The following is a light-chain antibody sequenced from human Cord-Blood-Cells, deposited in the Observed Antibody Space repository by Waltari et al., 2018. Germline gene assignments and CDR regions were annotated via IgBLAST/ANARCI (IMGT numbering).Light chain of an antibody. Sequence: EIVMTQSPVTLSVSPGERATLSCRASQSVSSNLAWYQQKPGQAPRLLIYGASTRATGIPARLSGSGSGTEFTLTISSLQSEDFAVYYCQQYNNWPLTFGQGTKVEIK. V-gene: IGKV3-15*01. CDR2: GAS. J-gene: IGKJ1*01. CDR3: QQYNNWPLT. CDR1: QSVSSN.